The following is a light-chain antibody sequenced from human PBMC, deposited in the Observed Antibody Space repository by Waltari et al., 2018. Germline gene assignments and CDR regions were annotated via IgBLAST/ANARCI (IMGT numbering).Light chain of an antibody. Sequence: DIQMTQSPSTLSASVGDRVTITCRASQSISSWLAWYQQKPGKAPKLLIYKASSLESGVPSRFSGSGSGTEFTLTISSLQPDDFATYYGQQYNSYPATFGPGTKVDIK. J-gene: IGKJ3*01. CDR2: KAS. V-gene: IGKV1-5*03. CDR3: QQYNSYPAT. CDR1: QSISSW.